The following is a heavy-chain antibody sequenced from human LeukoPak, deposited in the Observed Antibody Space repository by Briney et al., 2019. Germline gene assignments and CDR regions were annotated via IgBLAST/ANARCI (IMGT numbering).Heavy chain of an antibody. J-gene: IGHJ4*02. CDR1: GFTFSSYW. D-gene: IGHD6-19*01. V-gene: IGHV3-7*04. CDR3: ARGVAVSGQYFDS. CDR2: INQDGTEK. Sequence: GGSLRPSCAASGFTFSSYWMSWVRQARGKGLEWVAKINQDGTEKHHVDSVKGRFTISRDNAKNSLYLQMNSLRGEDTAAYYCARGVAVSGQYFDSWGQGTRVTVSS.